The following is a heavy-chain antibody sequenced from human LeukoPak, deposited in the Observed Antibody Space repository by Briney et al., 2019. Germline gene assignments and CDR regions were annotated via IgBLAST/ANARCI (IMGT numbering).Heavy chain of an antibody. CDR2: INPNGGGT. J-gene: IGHJ4*02. D-gene: IGHD3-22*01. CDR3: ARGEVTYYYDSSGTKGGFFYY. Sequence: ASVKVSCNASGYTFTGYYMHWVRQAPGQGLEWMGWINPNGGGTNYAQKFQGWVTMTMDTSISTAYMELSRLRSDDTAVYYCARGEVTYYYDSSGTKGGFFYYWGQGTLVTVSS. V-gene: IGHV1-2*04. CDR1: GYTFTGYY.